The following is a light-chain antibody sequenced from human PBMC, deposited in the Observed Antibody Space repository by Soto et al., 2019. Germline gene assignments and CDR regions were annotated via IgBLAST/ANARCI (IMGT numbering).Light chain of an antibody. V-gene: IGKV1-39*01. CDR2: AAS. Sequence: DIQMTQSPSSLSASVGDRVTITCRASQSISTYLNWYQQKPGEAPKFIIYAASSLQSGVPSRFSGSGSGTDFTLTISNLQPEDFATYYCQQSYSTRITFGQGTRLEIK. CDR3: QQSYSTRIT. CDR1: QSISTY. J-gene: IGKJ5*01.